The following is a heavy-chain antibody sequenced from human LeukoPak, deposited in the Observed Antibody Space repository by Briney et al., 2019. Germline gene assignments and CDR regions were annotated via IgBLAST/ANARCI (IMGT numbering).Heavy chain of an antibody. CDR1: GGSISSGSYY. V-gene: IGHV4-61*02. CDR2: IYTSGST. Sequence: SETLSLTCTVSGGSISSGSYYWSWIRQPAGQGLEWIGRIYTSGSTNYNPSLKSRVTISVDTSKNQFSLKLSSVTAADTAVYYCARDYMTYFDYWGQGTLVTVSS. D-gene: IGHD2-21*02. CDR3: ARDYMTYFDY. J-gene: IGHJ4*02.